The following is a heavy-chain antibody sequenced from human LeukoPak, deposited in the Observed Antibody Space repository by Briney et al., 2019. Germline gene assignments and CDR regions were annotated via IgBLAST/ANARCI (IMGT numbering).Heavy chain of an antibody. CDR3: ASRPESEAYFDY. CDR2: IYYSGNT. V-gene: IGHV4-30-4*01. J-gene: IGHJ4*02. CDR1: GGSISSGDYY. Sequence: SQTLSLTCTVSGGSISSGDYYWSWIRQPPGRGLEFIGYIYYSGNTYYNPSLKSRVTISIDTSKNQFSLKLSSVTAADTAVYYCASRPESEAYFDYWGQGTLVTVSS.